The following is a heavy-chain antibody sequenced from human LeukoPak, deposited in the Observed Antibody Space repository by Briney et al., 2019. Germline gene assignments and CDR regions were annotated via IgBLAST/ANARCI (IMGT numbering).Heavy chain of an antibody. CDR2: IYPGDSDT. Sequence: GASLQISCKGSGYIFTSYWIGWVRRVPGKGLEGMGIIYPGDSDTRYSPSFQGQVTISADKSISTAYLQWSSLKASDTAMYYCARRYYYGSGSYYFDHWGQGTLVTVSS. CDR1: GYIFTSYW. D-gene: IGHD3-10*01. CDR3: ARRYYYGSGSYYFDH. J-gene: IGHJ4*02. V-gene: IGHV5-51*01.